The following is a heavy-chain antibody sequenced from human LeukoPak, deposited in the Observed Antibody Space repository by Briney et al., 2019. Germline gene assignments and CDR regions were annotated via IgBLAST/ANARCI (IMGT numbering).Heavy chain of an antibody. CDR1: GGSISSYY. CDR3: ARERIEDTAMVKYYYYGMDV. Sequence: SETLSLTCTVSGGSISSYYWSWIRQPPGKGLEWFGYIYYSGSTNYNTSLKSRVTISVDTSKNQFSLKLSSVTAADTAVYYCARERIEDTAMVKYYYYGMDVWGQGTTVTVSS. D-gene: IGHD5-18*01. V-gene: IGHV4-59*01. CDR2: IYYSGST. J-gene: IGHJ6*02.